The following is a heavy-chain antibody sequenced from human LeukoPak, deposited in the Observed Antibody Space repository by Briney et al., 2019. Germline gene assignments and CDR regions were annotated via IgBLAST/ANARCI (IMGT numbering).Heavy chain of an antibody. CDR3: ARDRQWLVRGDAFDI. V-gene: IGHV3-30*01. J-gene: IGHJ3*02. Sequence: GGSLRPSCAASGFTFSSYAMHWVRQAPGKGLEWVAVISYDGSNKYYADSVKGRFTISRDNSKNTLYLQMNSLRAEDTAVYYCARDRQWLVRGDAFDIWGQGTMVTVSS. CDR1: GFTFSSYA. CDR2: ISYDGSNK. D-gene: IGHD6-19*01.